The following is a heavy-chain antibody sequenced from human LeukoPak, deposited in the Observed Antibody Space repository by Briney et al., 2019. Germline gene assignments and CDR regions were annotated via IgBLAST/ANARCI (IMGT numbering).Heavy chain of an antibody. Sequence: GGSLRLSCAASGFTFSSYGMHWVRQAPGKGLDWVAVISNDGSKKYYADSVKGRFTISRDNSKNTLSLQVSSLRTEDTAVYYCAKDRYNYAFEYSDSWGQGTLVTVSS. V-gene: IGHV3-30*18. CDR2: ISNDGSKK. CDR1: GFTFSSYG. D-gene: IGHD5-18*01. J-gene: IGHJ4*02. CDR3: AKDRYNYAFEYSDS.